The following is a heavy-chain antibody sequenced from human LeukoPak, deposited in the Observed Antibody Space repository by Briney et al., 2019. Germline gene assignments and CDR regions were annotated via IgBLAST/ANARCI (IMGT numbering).Heavy chain of an antibody. CDR2: IKDDGSEK. J-gene: IGHJ4*02. V-gene: IGHV3-7*01. D-gene: IGHD3-10*01. Sequence: GGSLRLSCAASGLNFRKSWMTWVRQAPGRGLEWVANIKDDGSEKYYVDSVKGRFTISRDNAKNSLYLQMNSLSAEDTAVYYCARGGTYYYGSGLIYWGQGTLVTVSS. CDR1: GLNFRKSW. CDR3: ARGGTYYYGSGLIY.